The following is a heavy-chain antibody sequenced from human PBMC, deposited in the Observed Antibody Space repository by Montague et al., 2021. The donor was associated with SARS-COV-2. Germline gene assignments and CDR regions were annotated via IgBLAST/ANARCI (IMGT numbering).Heavy chain of an antibody. CDR2: IYNTGRT. CDR1: GGSVTSGDYY. Sequence: SETLSLTCTVSGGSVTSGDYYWTWIRQPPGKGLEWIGYIYNTGRTNYNPSLKSRVTISMDTSKNQFSLKVTSVTAADTAVYYCAREWGRGGDRYWYFDLWGRGTLVTVSS. J-gene: IGHJ2*01. D-gene: IGHD2-21*02. CDR3: AREWGRGGDRYWYFDL. V-gene: IGHV4-61*08.